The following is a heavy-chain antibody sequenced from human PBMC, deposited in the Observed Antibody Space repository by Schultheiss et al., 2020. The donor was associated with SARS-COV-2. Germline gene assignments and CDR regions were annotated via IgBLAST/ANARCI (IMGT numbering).Heavy chain of an antibody. Sequence: SETLSLTCAVSGGSISSSNWWSWVRQPPGKGLEWIGEIYHSGSTNYNPSLKSRVTISVDKSKNQFSLKLSSVTAADTAVYYCAKTRIVPHAFDIWGQGTMVTVSS. D-gene: IGHD2-15*01. CDR2: IYHSGST. J-gene: IGHJ3*02. V-gene: IGHV4-4*02. CDR3: AKTRIVPHAFDI. CDR1: GGSISSSNW.